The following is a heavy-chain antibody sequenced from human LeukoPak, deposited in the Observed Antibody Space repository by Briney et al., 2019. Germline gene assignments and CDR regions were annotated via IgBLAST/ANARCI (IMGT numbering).Heavy chain of an antibody. CDR1: GFTFSGSA. V-gene: IGHV3-73*01. CDR3: TRLARDSSGYYYDY. J-gene: IGHJ4*02. D-gene: IGHD3-22*01. Sequence: GGSLKLSCAASGFTFSGSAMHWVRQASGKGLEWVGRIRSKANSYATAYAASVKGRFTISRDDSKNTAYLQMNSLKTEDTAVYYCTRLARDSSGYYYDYWGQGTLVTVSS. CDR2: IRSKANSYAT.